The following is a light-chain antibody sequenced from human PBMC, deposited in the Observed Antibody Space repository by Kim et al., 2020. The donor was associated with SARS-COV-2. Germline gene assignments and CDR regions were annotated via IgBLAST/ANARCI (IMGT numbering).Light chain of an antibody. CDR3: HQYYETPYS. J-gene: IGKJ2*03. Sequence: RATINGSCSQRPLYGSINYNWSAWYQQRGERPPRLLIYWASSREGAVPDGFNGSGSVTDFTLTINSLQVEDVAVYYSHQYYETPYSFGQGTKLEI. CDR1: QRPLYGSINYNW. V-gene: IGKV4-1*01. CDR2: WAS.